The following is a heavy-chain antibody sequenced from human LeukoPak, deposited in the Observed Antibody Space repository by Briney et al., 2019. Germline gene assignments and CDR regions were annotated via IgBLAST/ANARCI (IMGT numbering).Heavy chain of an antibody. CDR3: ARLPRLPPERYIVGATWGSAGIHYYYGMDV. CDR2: INPNSGGT. Sequence: GASVKVSCKASGYTFTSYGISWVRQAPGQGLEWMGWINPNSGGTNYAQKFQGRVTMTRDTSISTAYMELSRLRSDDTAVYYCARLPRLPPERYIVGATWGSAGIHYYYGMDVWGQGTTVTVSS. J-gene: IGHJ6*02. V-gene: IGHV1-2*02. CDR1: GYTFTSYG. D-gene: IGHD1-26*01.